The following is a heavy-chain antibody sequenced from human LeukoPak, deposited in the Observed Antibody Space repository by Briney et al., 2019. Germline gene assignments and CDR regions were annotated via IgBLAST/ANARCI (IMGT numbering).Heavy chain of an antibody. J-gene: IGHJ5*02. D-gene: IGHD1-1*01. CDR2: INYSGST. CDR3: ARQLGSTDWFDP. CDR1: GGSISSFY. Sequence: PSETLSLTCTVSGGSISSFYCSWIRQPPGKGLEWIGYINYSGSTNYNTSLKSRVTISVDTYKTQLSLKLSSVNAAGTAVYYCARQLGSTDWFDPWGQGTLVTVSS. V-gene: IGHV4-59*12.